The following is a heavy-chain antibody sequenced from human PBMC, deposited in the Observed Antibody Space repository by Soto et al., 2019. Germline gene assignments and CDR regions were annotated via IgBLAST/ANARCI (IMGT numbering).Heavy chain of an antibody. CDR1: GYTFTSYD. J-gene: IGHJ3*02. V-gene: IGHV1-8*01. CDR2: MNPNSGNT. Sequence: ASVKVSCKASGYTFTSYDINWVRQATGQGLEWMGWMNPNSGNTGYAQKFQGRVTMTRNTSISTAYMELSSLRSEDTAVYYCARGVILTGYSGGAFDIWGQGTMVTVSS. D-gene: IGHD3-9*01. CDR3: ARGVILTGYSGGAFDI.